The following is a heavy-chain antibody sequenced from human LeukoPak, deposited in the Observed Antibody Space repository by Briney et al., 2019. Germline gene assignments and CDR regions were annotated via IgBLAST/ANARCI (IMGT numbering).Heavy chain of an antibody. J-gene: IGHJ4*02. CDR2: ISSSSSYL. CDR1: GFTLSTYN. D-gene: IGHD6-19*01. CDR3: ARDAVTGYSSGWYKPFPFDS. V-gene: IGHV3-21*01. Sequence: GGSLRLSCAASGFTLSTYNMNWVRQAPGKGLEWVSSISSSSSYLFFADSVKGRFSISRDNTKNSLYLQMSGLRAEDTAVYYCARDAVTGYSSGWYKPFPFDSWGQGTLVTVSS.